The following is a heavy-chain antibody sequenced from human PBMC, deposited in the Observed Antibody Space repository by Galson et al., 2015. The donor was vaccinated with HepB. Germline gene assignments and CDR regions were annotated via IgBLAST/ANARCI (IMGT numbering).Heavy chain of an antibody. CDR2: IIPILGIA. D-gene: IGHD2-15*01. V-gene: IGHV1-69*04. J-gene: IGHJ5*02. CDR1: GGTFSSYT. CDR3: ARDCSGGSCYSHTGDYAPGGSNWFDP. Sequence: SVKVSCKASGGTFSSYTISWVRQAPGQGLEWMGRIIPILGIANYAQKFQGRVTITADKSTSTAYMELSSLRSEDTAVYYCARDCSGGSCYSHTGDYAPGGSNWFDPWGQGTLVTVSS.